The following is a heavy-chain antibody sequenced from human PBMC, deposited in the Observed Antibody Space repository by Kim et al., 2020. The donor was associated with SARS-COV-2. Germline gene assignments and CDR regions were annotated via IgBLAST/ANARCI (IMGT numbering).Heavy chain of an antibody. CDR1: GFTFSSHW. CDR2: IKSDGSDT. J-gene: IGHJ5*02. D-gene: IGHD6-19*01. Sequence: GGSLRLSCEASGFTFSSHWMHWVRQAPGKGLVWVSRIKSDGSDTTYADSVKGRFTISRDNAKNTLYLQMNSLRAEDTAVYYCARDPYSSNMFDPWGQGTL. CDR3: ARDPYSSNMFDP. V-gene: IGHV3-74*03.